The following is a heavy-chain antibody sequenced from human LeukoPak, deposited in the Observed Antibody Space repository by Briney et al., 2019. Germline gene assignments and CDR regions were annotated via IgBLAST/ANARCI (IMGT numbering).Heavy chain of an antibody. CDR3: ARVDYGSSGFDY. Sequence: SETLSLTCTLSGGSISSYYWSWVRQPPGKGLERIGYIYYSGSTNYNPSLKSRVTISVDTSKNQFSLKLSSVTAADTAVYYCARVDYGSSGFDYWGQGTQVTVSS. J-gene: IGHJ4*02. D-gene: IGHD3-22*01. V-gene: IGHV4-59*01. CDR1: GGSISSYY. CDR2: IYYSGST.